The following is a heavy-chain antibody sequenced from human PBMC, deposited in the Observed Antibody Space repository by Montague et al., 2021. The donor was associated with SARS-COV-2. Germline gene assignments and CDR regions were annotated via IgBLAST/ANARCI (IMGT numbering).Heavy chain of an antibody. CDR3: ARGSTVTHY. CDR2: INHSGST. J-gene: IGHJ4*02. V-gene: IGHV4-34*01. Sequence: LRLSCAASGFTFSRYWMSWIRQPPGKGLEWIGEINHSGSTNYNPSLKSRVTISVDTSKNQFSLKLSSVTAADTAVYYCARGSTVTHYWGQGTLVTVSS. CDR1: GFTFSRYW. D-gene: IGHD4-17*01.